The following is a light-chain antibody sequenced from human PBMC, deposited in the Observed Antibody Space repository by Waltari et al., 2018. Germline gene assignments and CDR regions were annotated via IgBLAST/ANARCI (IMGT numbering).Light chain of an antibody. CDR2: GAS. CDR1: QSVSRA. J-gene: IGKJ1*01. CDR3: QHYLRLPAT. Sequence: IVLTQSPGTLSLSPGDRATLSCRASQSVSRALAWYQQKPGQAPRLLIYGASNRATGIPDRFSGSGSGTDFSLTISSLEPEDFAVYYCQHYLRLPATFGQGTKVEIK. V-gene: IGKV3-20*01.